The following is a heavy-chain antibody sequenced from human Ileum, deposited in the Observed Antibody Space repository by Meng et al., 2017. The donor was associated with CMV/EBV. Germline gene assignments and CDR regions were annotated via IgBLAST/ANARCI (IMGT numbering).Heavy chain of an antibody. CDR3: AKDVAHRYQLLSIFDY. Sequence: GESLKISCAASGFTFSSYGMHWVRQAPGKGLEWVAVIWYDGSNKYYADSVKGRFTISRDNSKNTLYLQMNSLRAEDTAVYYCAKDVAHRYQLLSIFDYWGQGTLVTVSS. J-gene: IGHJ4*02. D-gene: IGHD2-2*01. V-gene: IGHV3-33*06. CDR1: GFTFSSYG. CDR2: IWYDGSNK.